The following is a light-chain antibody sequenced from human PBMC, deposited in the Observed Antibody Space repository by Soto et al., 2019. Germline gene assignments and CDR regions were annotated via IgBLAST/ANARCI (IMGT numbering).Light chain of an antibody. CDR2: DVS. CDR1: QDIRGA. V-gene: IGKV1-13*02. J-gene: IGKJ5*01. CDR3: QQFNSYPIT. Sequence: AIQVTQSPSSLSASVGDRVTITCRASQDIRGALAWYQQKPGKAPKLLIYDVSTLENEVPSRFSGISSGTQFTLTISSLQPEDFGTYYCQQFNSYPITFGHGTRLEIK.